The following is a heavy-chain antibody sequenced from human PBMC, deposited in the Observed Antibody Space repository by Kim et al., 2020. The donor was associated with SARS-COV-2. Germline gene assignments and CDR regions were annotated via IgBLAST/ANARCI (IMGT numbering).Heavy chain of an antibody. Sequence: GESLKISCKGSGYSFTSYWIGWVRQMPGKGLEWMGIIYPGDSDTRYSPSFQGQVTISADKSISTAYLQWSSLKASDTAMYYCARPRIVVVPAAMPGNWYFDLWGRGTLVTVSS. V-gene: IGHV5-51*01. D-gene: IGHD2-2*01. CDR1: GYSFTSYW. CDR2: IYPGDSDT. J-gene: IGHJ2*01. CDR3: ARPRIVVVPAAMPGNWYFDL.